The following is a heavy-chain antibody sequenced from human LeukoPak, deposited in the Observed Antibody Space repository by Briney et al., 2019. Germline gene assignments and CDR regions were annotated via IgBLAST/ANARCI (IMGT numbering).Heavy chain of an antibody. CDR1: GGSFSDYY. V-gene: IGHV4-34*01. CDR2: IDHSGST. J-gene: IGHJ3*02. Sequence: NPSETLSLTCAVYGGSFSDYYWSWIRQPPGKGLEWIGEIDHSGSTNYNPSLKSRVTISVDTSKNQFSLKLSSVTAADTAVYYCARHDIVGRAFDIWGQGTMVTVSS. D-gene: IGHD5-12*01. CDR3: ARHDIVGRAFDI.